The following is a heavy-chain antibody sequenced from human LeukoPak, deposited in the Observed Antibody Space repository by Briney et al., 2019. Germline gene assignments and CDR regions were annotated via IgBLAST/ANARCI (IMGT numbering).Heavy chain of an antibody. D-gene: IGHD2-2*01. Sequence: SETLSLTCTVSGGPISSYYWSWIRQPPGKGLEGSGYIYYSGSTNYTPSLKSRVTISVDTSKNQFSLKLSSVTAADTAVYYCARRGLCYWYFDLWGRGTLVTVSS. J-gene: IGHJ2*01. CDR1: GGPISSYY. CDR2: IYYSGST. CDR3: ARRGLCYWYFDL. V-gene: IGHV4-59*08.